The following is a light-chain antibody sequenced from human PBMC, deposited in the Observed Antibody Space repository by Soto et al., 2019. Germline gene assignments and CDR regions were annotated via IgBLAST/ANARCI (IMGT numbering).Light chain of an antibody. V-gene: IGLV2-14*01. Sequence: QSALTQPASGSGFPGQSITISCTGTSSDVGGYNYVSWYQQHPGQAPELMIYDVSSRSSGVSDRFAGSKSGNTASLTISGLQAEDEGDYYCSSHTSVSTYVFGTGTKVTVL. CDR2: DVS. CDR1: SSDVGGYNY. J-gene: IGLJ1*01. CDR3: SSHTSVSTYV.